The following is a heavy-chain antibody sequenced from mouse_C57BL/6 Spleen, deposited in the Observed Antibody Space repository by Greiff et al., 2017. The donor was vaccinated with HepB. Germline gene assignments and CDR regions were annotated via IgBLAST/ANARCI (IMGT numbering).Heavy chain of an antibody. CDR2: IYPGDGDT. D-gene: IGHD2-1*01. J-gene: IGHJ1*03. V-gene: IGHV1-82*01. CDR1: GYAFSSSW. CDR3: AVYYGNYAGYFDV. Sequence: QVQLKESGPELVKPGASVKISCKASGYAFSSSWMNWVKQRPGKGLEWIGRIYPGDGDTNYNGKFKGKATLTADKSSSTAYMQLSSLTSEDSAVYFCAVYYGNYAGYFDVWGTGTTVTVSS.